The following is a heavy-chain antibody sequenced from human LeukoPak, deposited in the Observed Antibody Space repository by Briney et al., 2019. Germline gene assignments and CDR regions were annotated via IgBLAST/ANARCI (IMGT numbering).Heavy chain of an antibody. CDR2: IYYSGGT. CDR1: SSPISNYY. J-gene: IGHJ4*02. V-gene: IGHV4-59*01. Sequence: SETLSLTCTVSSSPISNYYWNWIRQPPGKGLEWIGYIYYSGGTNYNPSLKSRLTISVDTSKNQFSLKLTSVTAADTAVYYCAREPLGDYGGNSGFDYWGQGSLVTVSS. CDR3: AREPLGDYGGNSGFDY. D-gene: IGHD4-23*01.